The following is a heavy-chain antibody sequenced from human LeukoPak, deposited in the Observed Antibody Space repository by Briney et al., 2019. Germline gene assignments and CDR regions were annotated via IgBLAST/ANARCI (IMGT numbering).Heavy chain of an antibody. CDR1: GGTFSSYA. Sequence: ASVKVSCKASGGTFSSYAISWVRQAPGQGLEWVGGIIPIFGTASYAQKFQGRVTITADKSTSTAYMELSSLRSEDTAVYYCARDRIFGKNWFDPWGQGTLVTVSS. J-gene: IGHJ5*02. CDR3: ARDRIFGKNWFDP. D-gene: IGHD3-10*02. V-gene: IGHV1-69*06. CDR2: IIPIFGTA.